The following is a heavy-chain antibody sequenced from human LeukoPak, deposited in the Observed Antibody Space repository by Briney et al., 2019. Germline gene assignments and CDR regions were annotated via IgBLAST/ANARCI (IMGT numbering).Heavy chain of an antibody. CDR2: INTHNGAT. CDR1: GNTFAGYY. J-gene: IGHJ4*02. CDR3: ARGPIGGLRKGFDI. V-gene: IGHV1-2*02. Sequence: ASVKVSCKASGNTFAGYYVHWVRQAPGQGLEWMGWINTHNGATNYAQHFQGRVTMTTDTAVTTAYMDLDGLISDDAAVYFCARGPIGGLRKGFDIWGQGTLVTVSS. D-gene: IGHD1-26*01.